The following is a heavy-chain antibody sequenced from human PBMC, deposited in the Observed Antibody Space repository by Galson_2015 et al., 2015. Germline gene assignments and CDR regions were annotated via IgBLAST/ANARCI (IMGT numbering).Heavy chain of an antibody. CDR1: GFTFDDYA. CDR3: AKEAYYDFWSGYADY. Sequence: SLRLSCGASGFTFDDYAMHWVRQAPGKGLEWVSGISWNSGSIGYADSVKGRFTISRDNAKNSLYLQMNSLRAEDTALYYCAKEAYYDFWSGYADYWGQGTLVTVSS. V-gene: IGHV3-9*01. J-gene: IGHJ4*02. CDR2: ISWNSGSI. D-gene: IGHD3-3*01.